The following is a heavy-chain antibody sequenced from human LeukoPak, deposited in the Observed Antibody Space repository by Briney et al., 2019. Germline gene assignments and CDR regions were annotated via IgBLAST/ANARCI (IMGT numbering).Heavy chain of an antibody. Sequence: GGSLRLSCEASGFSFNSYDMHWVRQVTGKGLEWVSAIGTGGDTYYADFVKGRFTISRENAKKSYYLEMNCLSAGDTAVYYCARDRGYDFWSGSFDLWGRGTLVTVSS. CDR1: GFSFNSYD. CDR3: ARDRGYDFWSGSFDL. V-gene: IGHV3-13*01. D-gene: IGHD3-3*01. J-gene: IGHJ2*01. CDR2: IGTGGDT.